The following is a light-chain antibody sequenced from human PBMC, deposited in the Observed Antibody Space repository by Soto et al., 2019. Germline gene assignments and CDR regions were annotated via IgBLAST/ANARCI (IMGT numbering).Light chain of an antibody. CDR2: DAS. V-gene: IGKV1-5*01. Sequence: DIHMTQSPSTLSASVGDRVTITCRASQSISSWLAWYQQKPGKAPKFLIYDASNLESGVPSRFSGSGSGTEFTLTISSLQPDDFANYYCQQYSSYWTFGQGTKVDIK. CDR3: QQYSSYWT. J-gene: IGKJ1*01. CDR1: QSISSW.